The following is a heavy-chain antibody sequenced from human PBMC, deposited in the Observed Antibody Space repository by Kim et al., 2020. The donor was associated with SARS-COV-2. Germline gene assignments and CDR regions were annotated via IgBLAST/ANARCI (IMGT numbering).Heavy chain of an antibody. V-gene: IGHV4-39*07. Sequence: SETLSLTCTVSGGSLSSSSNYWGWIRQPPGKGLEWIGSIYYSGSTYYNPSLKSRVTISVDTSKNQFSLKLSSVTAADTAEYYCARLAVAGFAWVYWGQGT. CDR1: GGSLSSSSNY. CDR2: IYYSGST. D-gene: IGHD6-19*01. CDR3: ARLAVAGFAWVY. J-gene: IGHJ4*02.